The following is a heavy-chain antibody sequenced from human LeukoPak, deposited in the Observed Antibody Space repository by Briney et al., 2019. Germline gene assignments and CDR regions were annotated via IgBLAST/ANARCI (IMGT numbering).Heavy chain of an antibody. D-gene: IGHD4-17*01. CDR1: GFTFSSYG. Sequence: PGGSLRLSCAASGFTFSSYGMHWVRPAPGKGLEWVAVIWYDGSNKYYADSVKGRFTISRDNSKNTLYLQMNSLRAEDTAVYYCARDLGDYGIEFYYYYGMDVWGKGTTVTVSS. CDR3: ARDLGDYGIEFYYYYGMDV. V-gene: IGHV3-33*01. J-gene: IGHJ6*04. CDR2: IWYDGSNK.